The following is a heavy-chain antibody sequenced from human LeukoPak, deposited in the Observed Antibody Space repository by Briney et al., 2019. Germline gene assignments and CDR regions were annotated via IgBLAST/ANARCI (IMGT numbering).Heavy chain of an antibody. V-gene: IGHV4-59*01. D-gene: IGHD4-17*01. CDR3: GRQSPVPDV. CDR2: VYYSGST. CDR1: GGSMSSYY. Sequence: KPSETLSLTCSVSGGSMSSYYWSWIRQPPGKGLEWIGYVYYSGSTNYNPSLRSRVTISVDTSRNQFSLKLSSVTAADTAVYYCGRQSPVPDVWGQGTLVTVSS. J-gene: IGHJ4*02.